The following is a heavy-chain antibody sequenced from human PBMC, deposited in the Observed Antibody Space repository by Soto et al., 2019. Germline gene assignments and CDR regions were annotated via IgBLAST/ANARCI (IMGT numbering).Heavy chain of an antibody. D-gene: IGHD5-18*01. V-gene: IGHV4-59*07. J-gene: IGHJ3*02. Sequence: SDTLSLTCTLSGGSISSYYWSWTRQPPGKGLEWIGYIYYSGTTKYNPSLKSRVTISVDTSKNQFSLKLSSVTAADTAVYYCERTNSYGLVGAFDIWGQGTMVTVS. CDR3: ERTNSYGLVGAFDI. CDR1: GGSISSYY. CDR2: IYYSGTT.